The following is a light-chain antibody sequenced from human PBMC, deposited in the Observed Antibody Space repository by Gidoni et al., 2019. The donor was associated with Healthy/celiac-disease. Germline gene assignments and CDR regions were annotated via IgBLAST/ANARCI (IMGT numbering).Light chain of an antibody. CDR1: QSISSY. CDR3: QQSYSTPLT. Sequence: DIQMTQSQSSLSASVGDRVTITCRASQSISSYLNWYQQKPGKASKLLIYASSSLQIGVQSRFSGSGSGTDFTLNISSLQPEDFETYYCQQSYSTPLTFGGGTKVEIK. J-gene: IGKJ4*01. V-gene: IGKV1-39*01. CDR2: ASS.